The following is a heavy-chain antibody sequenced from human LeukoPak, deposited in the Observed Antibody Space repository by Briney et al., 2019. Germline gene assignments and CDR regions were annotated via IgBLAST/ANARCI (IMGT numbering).Heavy chain of an antibody. D-gene: IGHD3-22*01. CDR3: ARARRYYDSSGPIDY. V-gene: IGHV4-59*01. CDR2: FFYSGST. CDR1: GGSISSYY. Sequence: PSETLSLTCTVPGGSISSYYWTWIRQPPGKGLEWIGYFFYSGSTNYNPSLNSRVTISVDTSKNQFSLKLSSVTAADTAVYYCARARRYYDSSGPIDYWGQGTLVTVSS. J-gene: IGHJ4*02.